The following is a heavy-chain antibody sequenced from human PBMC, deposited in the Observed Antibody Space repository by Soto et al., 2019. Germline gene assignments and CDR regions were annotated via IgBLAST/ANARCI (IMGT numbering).Heavy chain of an antibody. V-gene: IGHV1-46*01. Sequence: QVQLVQSGAEVKKPGASVKVSCKASGYIFTNYYIHWVRQAPGQGLEWMAIINPLPTSGSTNYAQKFQGRVTVPRDTSTSSVSRELSSLRSDDTAVYYCARDLAAAAYWGQGTLVTVSS. CDR1: GYIFTNYY. CDR3: ARDLAAAAY. D-gene: IGHD6-13*01. CDR2: INPLPTSGST. J-gene: IGHJ4*02.